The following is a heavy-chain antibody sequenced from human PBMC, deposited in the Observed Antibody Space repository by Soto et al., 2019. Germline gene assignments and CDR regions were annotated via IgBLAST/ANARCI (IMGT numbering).Heavy chain of an antibody. J-gene: IGHJ4*02. D-gene: IGHD1-26*01. Sequence: EVQLVDSGGGLVQPGGSLRLSCAASGFTFSSYTMNWVRQAPGKGLEWISYISSSSRTIYYADSVKGRFTISRDNAQNSLYLQVTSLRDEDTAVYYCARVPTRALDYWGQGTLVTVSS. CDR1: GFTFSSYT. CDR2: ISSSSRTI. V-gene: IGHV3-48*02. CDR3: ARVPTRALDY.